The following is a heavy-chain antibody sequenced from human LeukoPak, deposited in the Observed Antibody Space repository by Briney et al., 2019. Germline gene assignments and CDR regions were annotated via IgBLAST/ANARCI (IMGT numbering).Heavy chain of an antibody. Sequence: SETLSLTCAVYGGSFGTYYWSWIRQPPGKGLEWIGEINHSGTTNYNPSLKSRVTISIDTSKDQLSLKVSSVTAADTAVYYCVRVLTGSWGQGTLVTVSS. CDR2: INHSGTT. J-gene: IGHJ4*02. D-gene: IGHD3-9*01. V-gene: IGHV4-34*01. CDR1: GGSFGTYY. CDR3: VRVLTGS.